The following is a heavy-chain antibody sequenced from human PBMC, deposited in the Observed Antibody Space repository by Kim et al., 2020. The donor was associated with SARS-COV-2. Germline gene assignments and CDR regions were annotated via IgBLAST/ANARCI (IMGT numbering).Heavy chain of an antibody. CDR1: GFTFSSYW. V-gene: IGHV3-74*01. CDR3: ARVGGYSGYQDTPPIDY. CDR2: INSDGSST. D-gene: IGHD5-12*01. J-gene: IGHJ4*02. Sequence: GGSLRLSCAASGFTFSSYWMHWVRQAPGKGLVWVSRINSDGSSTSYADSVKGRFTISRDNAKNTLYLQMNSLRAEDTAVYYCARVGGYSGYQDTPPIDYWGQGTLVTVSS.